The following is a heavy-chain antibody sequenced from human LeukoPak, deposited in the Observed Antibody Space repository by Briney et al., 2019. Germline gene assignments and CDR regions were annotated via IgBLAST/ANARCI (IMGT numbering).Heavy chain of an antibody. D-gene: IGHD3-22*01. Sequence: ASVMVSCKASGYTFTSYGISWVRQAPGQGFEWMGWINTDTGNPTYAQGFTGRFVFSVDTSVSSAYLQISSLKAGDTGVFYCAREKSSGPDYWGQGTLVTVSS. V-gene: IGHV7-4-1*02. CDR3: AREKSSGPDY. J-gene: IGHJ4*02. CDR1: GYTFTSYG. CDR2: INTDTGNP.